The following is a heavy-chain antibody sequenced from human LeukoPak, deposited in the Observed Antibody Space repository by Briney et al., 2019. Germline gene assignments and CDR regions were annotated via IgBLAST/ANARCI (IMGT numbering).Heavy chain of an antibody. V-gene: IGHV3-48*03. CDR3: VPLASNLGYCSSTSCRFDY. J-gene: IGHJ4*02. Sequence: GGSLRLSCAASGFTFSSYEMHWVRQAPGKGLEWVSYISTSGSTIFYADSVKGRFTISRDNAKNSLYLQMNSLRAEDTAVYYCVPLASNLGYCSSTSCRFDYWGQGTLVTVSS. CDR1: GFTFSSYE. CDR2: ISTSGSTI. D-gene: IGHD2-2*01.